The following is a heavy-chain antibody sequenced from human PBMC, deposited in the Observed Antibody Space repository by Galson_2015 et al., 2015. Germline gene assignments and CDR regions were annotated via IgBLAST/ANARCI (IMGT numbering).Heavy chain of an antibody. CDR1: GFTFSSFW. D-gene: IGHD3-10*01. V-gene: IGHV3-74*01. CDR2: INSDGTTT. J-gene: IGHJ4*02. Sequence: SLRLSCAASGFTFSSFWMHWVRQVPGKGLVWVSHINSDGTTTNYADSVKGRFSISRDNAKNTLYLQINSLGAEDTAVFYCARGNYGYCFDLWGQGTLVTVSS. CDR3: ARGNYGYCFDL.